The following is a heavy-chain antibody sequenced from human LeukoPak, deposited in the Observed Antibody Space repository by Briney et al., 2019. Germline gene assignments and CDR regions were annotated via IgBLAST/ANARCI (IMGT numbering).Heavy chain of an antibody. D-gene: IGHD5-18*01. V-gene: IGHV4-4*07. J-gene: IGHJ5*02. Sequence: SETLSLTCTVSGGSISSYYWSWIRQPAGKGLEWIGSIYTSGSTNYNPSLKSRVTMSVDTSKNQFSLKLSSVTAADTAVYYCAREVWIQLWLGWFDPWGQGTLVTVSS. CDR1: GGSISSYY. CDR2: IYTSGST. CDR3: AREVWIQLWLGWFDP.